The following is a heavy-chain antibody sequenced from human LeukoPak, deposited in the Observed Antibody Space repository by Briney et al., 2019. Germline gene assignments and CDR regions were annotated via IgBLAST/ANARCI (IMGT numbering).Heavy chain of an antibody. CDR2: ISSSGST. CDR3: ARVPNSGSYPDRHYYYYYYMDA. Sequence: SQTLSLTCTVSGDSISSGDYYWSWIRQPAGKGLEWIVRISSSGSTNYNPSLKSRVTISVDTSKNQFSLKLSSATAADTAVYYCARVPNSGSYPDRHYYYYYYMDAWGKGTTVTVSS. CDR1: GDSISSGDYY. V-gene: IGHV4-61*02. D-gene: IGHD1-26*01. J-gene: IGHJ6*03.